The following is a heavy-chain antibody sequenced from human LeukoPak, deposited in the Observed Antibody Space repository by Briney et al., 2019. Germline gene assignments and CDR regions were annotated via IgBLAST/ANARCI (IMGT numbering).Heavy chain of an antibody. CDR1: GGSFSGYY. CDR3: ASSYYYGSGSYYKR. V-gene: IGHV4-34*01. J-gene: IGHJ4*02. D-gene: IGHD3-10*01. Sequence: PSETLSLTCAVYGGSFSGYYWSWIRQPPGKGLEWIGEINHSGSTNYNPSLKSRVTISVDTSKNQFSLKLSSVTAADTAVYYRASSYYYGSGSYYKRWGQGTLVTVSS. CDR2: INHSGST.